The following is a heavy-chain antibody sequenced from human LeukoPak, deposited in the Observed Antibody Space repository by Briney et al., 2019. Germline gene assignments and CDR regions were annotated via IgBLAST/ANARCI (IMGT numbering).Heavy chain of an antibody. CDR1: GGSISSYY. CDR2: IHTSGIT. D-gene: IGHD3-16*02. J-gene: IGHJ4*02. Sequence: PSETLSLTCTVSGGSISSYYWNWIRQPAGKGLEWIGRIHTSGITNHNPSLKSRVTISVDTSKNQFSLKLSSVTAADTAVYYCARVSPHRDYVWGSYRRTQYFDYWGQGTLVTVSS. CDR3: ARVSPHRDYVWGSYRRTQYFDY. V-gene: IGHV4-4*07.